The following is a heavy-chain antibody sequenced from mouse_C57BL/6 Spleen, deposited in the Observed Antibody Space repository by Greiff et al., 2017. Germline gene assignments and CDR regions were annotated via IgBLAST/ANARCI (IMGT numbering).Heavy chain of an antibody. CDR1: GYAFTSYW. V-gene: IGHV1-64*01. CDR3: ARPQLGLDY. CDR2: IHPNSGST. J-gene: IGHJ2*01. D-gene: IGHD4-1*02. Sequence: QVQLQQPGAELVKPGASVKLSCKASGYAFTSYWMHWVKQRPGQGLEWIGMIHPNSGSTNYNEKFKSKATLTVAKSSSTAYMQLSSLTSEDSAVYYCARPQLGLDYWGQGTTLTVSS.